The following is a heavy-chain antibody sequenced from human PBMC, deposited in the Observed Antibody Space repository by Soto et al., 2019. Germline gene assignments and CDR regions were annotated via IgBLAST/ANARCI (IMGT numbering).Heavy chain of an antibody. CDR2: ISGSGGST. V-gene: IGHV3-23*01. Sequence: GGSLRLSCAASGFTFSSYAMSWVRQAPGKGLEWVSAISGSGGSTYYADSVKGRFTISRDNSKNTLYLQMNSLRAEDTAVYYCAKNKIFGVVITNGMDVWGQGTTVTVSS. J-gene: IGHJ6*02. CDR3: AKNKIFGVVITNGMDV. D-gene: IGHD3-3*01. CDR1: GFTFSSYA.